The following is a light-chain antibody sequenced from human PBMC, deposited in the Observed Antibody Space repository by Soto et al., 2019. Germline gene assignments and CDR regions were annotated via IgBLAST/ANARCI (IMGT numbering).Light chain of an antibody. CDR1: SSDVGGYNY. CDR2: EVS. Sequence: QSALTQPASVSGSPGQSITISCTGTSSDVGGYNYVSWYQQHPGKAPKLMIYEVSNRPSGVSNRFSSSKSGNTASLTISGLQAEDEADYYCSSYTSSSTNWVFGGGTKVTVL. V-gene: IGLV2-14*01. CDR3: SSYTSSSTNWV. J-gene: IGLJ3*02.